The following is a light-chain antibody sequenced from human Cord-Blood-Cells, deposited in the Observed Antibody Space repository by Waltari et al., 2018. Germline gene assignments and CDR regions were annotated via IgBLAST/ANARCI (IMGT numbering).Light chain of an antibody. V-gene: IGLV2-14*01. CDR2: DVS. CDR3: SSYTSSSTLV. CDR1: SSDVGGYNY. J-gene: IGLJ1*01. Sequence: QSALTQPASVSGSPGQSITISCTGTSSDVGGYNYVSWYQQHPGKAPKLMIYDVSNRPSGVSNRFSGSNSGNTASLTISWLQAEDEADYYCSSYTSSSTLVFGTGTKVTVL.